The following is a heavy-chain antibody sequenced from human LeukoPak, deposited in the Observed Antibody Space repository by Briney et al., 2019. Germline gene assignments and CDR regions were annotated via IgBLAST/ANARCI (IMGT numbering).Heavy chain of an antibody. D-gene: IGHD6-19*01. V-gene: IGHV3-13*01. CDR1: GFTLSIYD. CDR3: ARAVGGTHWFDP. Sequence: GGSLRLSCAASGFTLSIYDMHWVRQPPGKGLEWVSGIDIPGNTYYPDSVKGRFTMSRESARNSLYLQMNSLRAGDTAVYYCARAVGGTHWFDPWGQGTLFTVSS. J-gene: IGHJ5*02. CDR2: IDIPGNT.